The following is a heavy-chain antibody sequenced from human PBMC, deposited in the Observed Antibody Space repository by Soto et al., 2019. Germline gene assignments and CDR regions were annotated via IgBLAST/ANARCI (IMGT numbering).Heavy chain of an antibody. J-gene: IGHJ5*02. CDR2: INVGNGGT. Sequence: QVQLVQSGAEEKKPGASVKVSCKASGYTFTTYPMDWLRQARGQRPGWMGWINVGNGGTKYSQKFQGRVSITRDTPASTAYLALSLLRSDDKAVYCCETDRGGDCSGGSVPEAWFDPWGQGTLVTVTS. D-gene: IGHD2-15*01. CDR1: GYTFTTYP. V-gene: IGHV1-3*05. CDR3: ETDRGGDCSGGSVPEAWFDP.